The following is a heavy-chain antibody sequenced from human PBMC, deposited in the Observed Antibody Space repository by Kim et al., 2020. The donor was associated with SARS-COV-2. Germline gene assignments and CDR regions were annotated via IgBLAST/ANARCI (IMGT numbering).Heavy chain of an antibody. D-gene: IGHD3-22*01. V-gene: IGHV3-30*18. CDR2: ISYGGSNK. CDR1: GFTFSNYG. J-gene: IGHJ6*02. CDR3: AKYQDPLVGYYDYAMDV. Sequence: GGSLRLSCAASGFTFSNYGMHWVRQAPGKGLEWLAVISYGGSNKYYADSVKGRFTISRDNSKKTLYLQMNSLRAEDTAVYYCAKYQDPLVGYYDYAMDVWGQGTTVTVSS.